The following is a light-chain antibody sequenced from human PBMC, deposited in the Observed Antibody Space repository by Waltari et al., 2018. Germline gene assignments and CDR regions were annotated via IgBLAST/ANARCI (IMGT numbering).Light chain of an antibody. CDR3: ATWDDSLSGVV. CDR2: KNS. J-gene: IGLJ2*01. Sequence: QSVLTQSPSMSETPGQRVIISCSGSSSNIGNNYVYWYQHFPGMAPKLVMFKNSQRPSGVPDRFSGSSYGTSASPAISGLRSEDEADYYCATWDDSLSGVVFGEGTRLTVL. V-gene: IGLV1-47*01. CDR1: SSNIGNNY.